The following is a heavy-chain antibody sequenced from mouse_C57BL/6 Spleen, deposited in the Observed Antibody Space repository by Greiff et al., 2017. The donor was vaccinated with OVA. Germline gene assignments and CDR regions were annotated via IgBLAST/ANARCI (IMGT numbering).Heavy chain of an antibody. CDR1: GYAFTNYL. J-gene: IGHJ4*01. V-gene: IGHV1-54*01. CDR3: ARSVVATPYAMDY. CDR2: INPGSGGT. D-gene: IGHD1-1*01. Sequence: VKLMESGAELVRPGTSVKVSCKASGYAFTNYLIEWVKQRPGQGLEWIGVINPGSGGTNYNEKFKGKATLTADKSTSTAYMQLSSLTSVDSAVYFCARSVVATPYAMDYWGQGTSVTVSS.